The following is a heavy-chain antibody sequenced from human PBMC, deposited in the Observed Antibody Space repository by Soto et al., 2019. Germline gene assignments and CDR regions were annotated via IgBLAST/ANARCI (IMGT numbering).Heavy chain of an antibody. Sequence: QITLKGSGPTLVKPTQTLTLTCTLSGISLSTSGVGLGWIRQTPGKALEWLALVYWNDDAHYSPSLRSRLTITKDTSKNQAVLTITNMDPVDTATYYCARGLASLPVFAFDIWGQGTVVTVSS. CDR2: VYWNDDA. V-gene: IGHV2-5*01. CDR1: GISLSTSGVG. J-gene: IGHJ3*02. CDR3: ARGLASLPVFAFDI.